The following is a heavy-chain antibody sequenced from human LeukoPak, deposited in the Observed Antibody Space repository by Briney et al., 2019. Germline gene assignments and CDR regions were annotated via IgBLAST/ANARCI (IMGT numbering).Heavy chain of an antibody. Sequence: PGGSLRLSCAASGFTFSSYSMNWVRQAPGKGLEWVSYISSSSSTIYYADSVKGRFTISRDNAKNSLYLQMNSLRAEDTAVYYCARVELERRFGYWGQGTLVTVSS. V-gene: IGHV3-48*04. CDR2: ISSSSSTI. CDR3: ARVELERRFGY. J-gene: IGHJ4*02. D-gene: IGHD1-1*01. CDR1: GFTFSSYS.